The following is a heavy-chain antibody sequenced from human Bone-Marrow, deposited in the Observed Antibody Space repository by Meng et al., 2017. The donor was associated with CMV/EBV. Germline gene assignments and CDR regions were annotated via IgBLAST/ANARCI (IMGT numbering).Heavy chain of an antibody. CDR1: GYTFTGYY. Sequence: ASVKVSCKASGYTFTGYYMHWVRQAPGQGLEWMGWINPNSSGTNYAQKFQGRVTMTRDTSISTAYMELSRLRCDDTAVYYCARDTRITGNTGAMRSWGQGTLVTVSS. J-gene: IGHJ4*02. V-gene: IGHV1-2*02. CDR2: INPNSSGT. D-gene: IGHD1-7*01. CDR3: ARDTRITGNTGAMRS.